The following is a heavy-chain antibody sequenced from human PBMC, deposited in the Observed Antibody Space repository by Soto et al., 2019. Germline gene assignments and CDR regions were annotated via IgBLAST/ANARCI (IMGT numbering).Heavy chain of an antibody. CDR2: IKQDGGEE. CDR1: GFTFSDYS. CDR3: ARVYYASRGPTKYRAFDV. J-gene: IGHJ3*01. Sequence: EVQLVESGGGLVQPGGSLRLSCAASGFTFSDYSMSWVRQSPGKGLEGVANIKQDGGEEDYVDSVKGRLTISRDNAKKSRYLQSNSLRVEDTAVYYCARVYYASRGPTKYRAFDVWGQGTMVTVSS. V-gene: IGHV3-7*01. D-gene: IGHD3-22*01.